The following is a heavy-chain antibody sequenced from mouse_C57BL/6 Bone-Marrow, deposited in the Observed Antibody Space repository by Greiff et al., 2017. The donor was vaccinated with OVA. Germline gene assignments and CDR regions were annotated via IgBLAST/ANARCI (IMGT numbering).Heavy chain of an antibody. V-gene: IGHV14-2*01. CDR2: IDPEDGET. CDR1: GFNIKDYY. Sequence: EVQLQQSGAELVKPGASVKLSCTASGFNIKDYYMHWVKQRTEQGLEWIGRIDPEDGETKYAPKFPGKATITADTSSNTAYLQLSSLTSDDTAVYYCARVPYYAMDYWGQGTSVTVSS. CDR3: ARVPYYAMDY. J-gene: IGHJ4*01.